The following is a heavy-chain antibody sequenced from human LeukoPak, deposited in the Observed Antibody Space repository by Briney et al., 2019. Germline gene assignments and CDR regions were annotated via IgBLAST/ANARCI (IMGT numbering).Heavy chain of an antibody. Sequence: SGGSLRLSCAASGFTFSSYVMNWVRQAPGKGLEWIGEINHSGSTNYNPSLKSRVTISVDTSKNQFSLKLSSVTAADTAVYYCARGQPLYSSGWYVNYWGQGTLVTVSS. CDR1: GFTFSSYV. J-gene: IGHJ4*02. CDR2: INHSGST. V-gene: IGHV4-34*01. D-gene: IGHD6-19*01. CDR3: ARGQPLYSSGWYVNY.